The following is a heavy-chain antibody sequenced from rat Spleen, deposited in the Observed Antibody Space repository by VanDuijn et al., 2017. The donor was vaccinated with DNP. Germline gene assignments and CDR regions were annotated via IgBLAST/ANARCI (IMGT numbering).Heavy chain of an antibody. CDR2: ISYSGIT. V-gene: IGHV3-1*01. Sequence: EVQLQESGPGLVKPSQSLSLTCSVTGFSITSNYWGWIRKFPGNKMEWMGYISYSGITGFNPSLKSRISITRDTSKNQFFLQLNSVTTEDTAIYYCARSDYYGSYRPFAYWGQGTLVTVSS. CDR3: ARSDYYGSYRPFAY. J-gene: IGHJ3*01. CDR1: GFSITSNY. D-gene: IGHD1-2*01.